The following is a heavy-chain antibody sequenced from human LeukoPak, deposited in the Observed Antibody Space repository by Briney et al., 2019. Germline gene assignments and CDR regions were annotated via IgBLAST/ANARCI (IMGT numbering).Heavy chain of an antibody. D-gene: IGHD4-11*01. CDR2: IRYDGSDK. V-gene: IGHV3-30*02. CDR1: GFTFSNCG. CDR3: AREPYSNYYYYYYMDV. Sequence: GGSLSLSCAASGFTFSNCGMHWVRKAPGKGLQLVAFIRYDGSDKYYADSVKGRFTISRDNSKNTLYLQMNSLRGEDTAVYYCAREPYSNYYYYYYMDVWGKGTTVTVSS. J-gene: IGHJ6*03.